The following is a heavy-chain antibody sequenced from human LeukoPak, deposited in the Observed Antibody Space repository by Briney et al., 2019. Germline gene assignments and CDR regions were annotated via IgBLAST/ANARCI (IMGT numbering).Heavy chain of an antibody. V-gene: IGHV1-8*01. D-gene: IGHD2-15*01. CDR1: GYTFTSFD. J-gene: IGHJ4*02. Sequence: ASVKVSCKAFGYTFTSFDINWVRHATGQGLEWMGWVNPNSGNTGYAQKFQGRVTMARNTSISTAYMELSSLRSEDTAVYYCARGRLGGSYLGTSFDYWGQGTLVTVSS. CDR3: ARGRLGGSYLGTSFDY. CDR2: VNPNSGNT.